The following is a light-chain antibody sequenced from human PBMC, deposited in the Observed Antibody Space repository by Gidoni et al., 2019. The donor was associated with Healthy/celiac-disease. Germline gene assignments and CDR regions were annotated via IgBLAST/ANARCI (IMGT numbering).Light chain of an antibody. Sequence: EIVITQSPATLAVAPGEGATLSCRASQSFSSNLAWYQQKPGQAPRLLIYGTSTRATGIPARFSGSGSGTEFTLTISSLQSEDFAVYYCQQYNNWPPWTFGQGTKVEIK. CDR1: QSFSSN. V-gene: IGKV3-15*01. J-gene: IGKJ1*01. CDR2: GTS. CDR3: QQYNNWPPWT.